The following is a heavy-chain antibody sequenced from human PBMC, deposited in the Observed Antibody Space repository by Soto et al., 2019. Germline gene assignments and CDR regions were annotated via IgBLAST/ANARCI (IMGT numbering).Heavy chain of an antibody. CDR3: ARGPTYYYDSSGYYYVSPFDY. V-gene: IGHV4-34*01. Sequence: PSETLSLTCAVYGGSFSGYYWSWIRQPPGKGLECIGEINHSGSTNYNPSLKSRVTISVDTSKNQFSLKLSSVTAADTAVYYCARGPTYYYDSSGYYYVSPFDYWGQGTLVTVSS. CDR1: GGSFSGYY. D-gene: IGHD3-22*01. CDR2: INHSGST. J-gene: IGHJ4*02.